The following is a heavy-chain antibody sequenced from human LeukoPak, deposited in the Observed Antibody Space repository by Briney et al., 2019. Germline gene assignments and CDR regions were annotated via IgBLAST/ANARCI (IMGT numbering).Heavy chain of an antibody. CDR2: ISYDGSNK. J-gene: IGHJ4*02. V-gene: IGHV3-30*03. CDR3: ARVGEYFGYYFDY. Sequence: GGSLRLSCAASGFTFSRYGMHWVRQAPGKGLEWVADISYDGSNKYYADSVKGRFTISRDNAKNSLYLQMNSLRAEDTALYYCARVGEYFGYYFDYWGQGTLVTVSS. D-gene: IGHD3-9*01. CDR1: GFTFSRYG.